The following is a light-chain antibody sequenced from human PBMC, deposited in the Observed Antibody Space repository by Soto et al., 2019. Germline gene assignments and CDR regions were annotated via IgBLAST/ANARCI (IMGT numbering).Light chain of an antibody. CDR3: QQYDSSPLT. CDR1: QSVSSSY. J-gene: IGKJ4*01. CDR2: GAS. Sequence: EIVLTQSPGTLSLSPGERATLSCRASQSVSSSYLAWHQQKPGQAPRLLIYGASSRATGIPDRFSGSGSGTDFTLTISRREPEDFAVYYCQQYDSSPLTFGGGTNVDIK. V-gene: IGKV3-20*01.